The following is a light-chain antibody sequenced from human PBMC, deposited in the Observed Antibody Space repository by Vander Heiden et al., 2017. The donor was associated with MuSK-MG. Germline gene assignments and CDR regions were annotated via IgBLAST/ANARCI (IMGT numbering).Light chain of an antibody. CDR3: QQRDSTLWT. CDR1: QSIYNF. Sequence: DSQMTQSLSSLSASVGDRVMITCRASQSIYNFLDWYQQKPGKPPKLLIYAASSLQSGVPSRFSGSGSGTAFTLTISRLQPEDFATYYCQQRDSTLWTFGQGTKVDI. CDR2: AAS. J-gene: IGKJ1*01. V-gene: IGKV1-39*01.